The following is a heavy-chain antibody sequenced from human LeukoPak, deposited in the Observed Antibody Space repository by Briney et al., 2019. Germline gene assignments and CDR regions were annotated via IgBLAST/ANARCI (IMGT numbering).Heavy chain of an antibody. CDR3: AREFSTSSTAFDV. V-gene: IGHV4-59*12. CDR1: GGSISSYY. D-gene: IGHD6-6*01. Sequence: SETLSLTCTVSGGSISSYYWSWIRQPPGKGLEWIGYIYYSGSTNYNPPLKSRVTMSVDTSKNQFSLKVTSVTAADTAVYYCAREFSTSSTAFDVWGQGTMVTVSS. CDR2: IYYSGST. J-gene: IGHJ3*01.